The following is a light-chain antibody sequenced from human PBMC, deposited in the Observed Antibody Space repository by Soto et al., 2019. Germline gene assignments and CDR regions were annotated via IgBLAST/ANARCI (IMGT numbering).Light chain of an antibody. Sequence: QSALTQPASVSGSPGQSITISCTGTSSDVGGYKYVSWYQQHPGKAPKFIIYDVSNRPSGVSYRFSGSKSGNTASLTISGLQAEDEADYYCSSYTSSSPLVFGGGTKVTVL. CDR3: SSYTSSSPLV. CDR2: DVS. CDR1: SSDVGGYKY. J-gene: IGLJ2*01. V-gene: IGLV2-14*01.